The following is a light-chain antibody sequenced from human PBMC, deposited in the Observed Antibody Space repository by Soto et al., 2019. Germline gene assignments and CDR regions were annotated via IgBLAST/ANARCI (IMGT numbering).Light chain of an antibody. J-gene: IGKJ1*01. Sequence: EIVLTQSPATLSLSPGERATLSCRASQNVANYLDWYQQKPGQAPRLLIYESSNRATGIAARFSGSGSGTDFTLAIRTLEPEDFAVYYCQQRSNGPQTFGQGTKV. CDR3: QQRSNGPQT. V-gene: IGKV3-11*01. CDR2: ESS. CDR1: QNVANY.